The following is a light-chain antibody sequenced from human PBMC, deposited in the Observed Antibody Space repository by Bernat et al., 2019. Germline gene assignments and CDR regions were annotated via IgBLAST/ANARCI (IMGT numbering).Light chain of an antibody. V-gene: IGKV1-8*01. CDR2: AAS. Sequence: AIQMTQSPSSFSASTGVRVTITCRASQGISSYVAWYQQKPGKAPKLLIYAASTLQSGVPSRFSGSGSGTDFTLTISCLQSEDFATYYCQQYYTYPRTFGQGTKVEIK. CDR3: QQYYTYPRT. J-gene: IGKJ1*01. CDR1: QGISSY.